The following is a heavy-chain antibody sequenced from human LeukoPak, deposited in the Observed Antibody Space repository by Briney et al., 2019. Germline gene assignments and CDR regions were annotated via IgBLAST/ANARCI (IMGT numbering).Heavy chain of an antibody. Sequence: PGGSLRLSCAASGFTFSSYGMHWVRQALGKGLEWVAFIWYDGSNKYYADSVKGRFTISRDNSKNTLYLQMNSLRAEDTAVYYCAKDSQWLVDSYYYYYMDVWGKGTTVTISS. J-gene: IGHJ6*03. CDR2: IWYDGSNK. CDR3: AKDSQWLVDSYYYYYMDV. CDR1: GFTFSSYG. D-gene: IGHD6-19*01. V-gene: IGHV3-30*02.